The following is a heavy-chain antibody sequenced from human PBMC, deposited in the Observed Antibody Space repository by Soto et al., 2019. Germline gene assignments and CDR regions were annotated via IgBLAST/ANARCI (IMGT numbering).Heavy chain of an antibody. J-gene: IGHJ5*02. Sequence: GGSLRLSCAASGFTFSSYWMSWVRQAPGKGLEWVANIKQDGSEKYYVDSVKGRFTISRDNAKNSLYLQMNSLRAEDTAVYYCARGGYYDILTGSNYNWFDPWGQVTLVTVSS. CDR1: GFTFSSYW. V-gene: IGHV3-7*03. D-gene: IGHD3-9*01. CDR3: ARGGYYDILTGSNYNWFDP. CDR2: IKQDGSEK.